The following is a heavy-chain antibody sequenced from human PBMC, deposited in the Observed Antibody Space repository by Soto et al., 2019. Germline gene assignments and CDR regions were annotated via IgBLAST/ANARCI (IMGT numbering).Heavy chain of an antibody. Sequence: LSLTCAVYGGSFSGYYWSWIRQPPGKGLEWIGEINYSGSTNYNPSLKSRVTISVDTSKNQFSLKLSSVTAADTAVYYCARGFFYDSSGRARFDPWGQGTLVTVSS. CDR3: ARGFFYDSSGRARFDP. V-gene: IGHV4-34*09. D-gene: IGHD3-22*01. J-gene: IGHJ5*02. CDR1: GGSFSGYY. CDR2: INYSGST.